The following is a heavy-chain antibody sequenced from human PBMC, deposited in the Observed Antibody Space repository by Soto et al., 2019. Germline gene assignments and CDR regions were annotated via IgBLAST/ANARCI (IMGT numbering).Heavy chain of an antibody. D-gene: IGHD6-6*01. CDR1: GYTFTSYG. Sequence: QVQLVQSGAEVKKPGASVKVSCKASGYTFTSYGISWVRQAPGQGLEWMGWISAYNGNTNYAPKLHGRVTMTEDTSTSTAYMELRSLRSDDKAVYYCARVPAARPPYYYMDVWGKGTTVTVSS. J-gene: IGHJ6*03. V-gene: IGHV1-18*01. CDR2: ISAYNGNT. CDR3: ARVPAARPPYYYMDV.